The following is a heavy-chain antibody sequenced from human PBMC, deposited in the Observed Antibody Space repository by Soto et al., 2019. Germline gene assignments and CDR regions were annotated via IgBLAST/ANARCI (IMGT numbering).Heavy chain of an antibody. J-gene: IGHJ4*02. Sequence: EVQLVESGGGLVQPGGSLRLSCAASGFTFSSYWMSWVRLAPGKGLEWVANIKQDGSEKYYVDSVKGRFTISRDNAKNSLYLQMNSLRAEDTAVYYCARDLRYSSSWPTPSDYWGQGTLVTVSS. CDR3: ARDLRYSSSWPTPSDY. CDR1: GFTFSSYW. V-gene: IGHV3-7*01. D-gene: IGHD6-13*01. CDR2: IKQDGSEK.